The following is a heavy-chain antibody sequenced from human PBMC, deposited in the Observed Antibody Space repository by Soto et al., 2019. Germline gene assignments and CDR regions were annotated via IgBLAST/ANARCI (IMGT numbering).Heavy chain of an antibody. V-gene: IGHV4-59*01. CDR2: IYYSGST. Sequence: SETLSLTCTVSGGSISSYYWIWIRQPPGKGLEWIGYIYYSGSTNYNPSLKSRVTISVDTSKNQFSLKLSSVTAADTAVYYCARESFYDSGGFHGFDYWGQGTLVTVSS. D-gene: IGHD3-22*01. CDR1: GGSISSYY. CDR3: ARESFYDSGGFHGFDY. J-gene: IGHJ4*02.